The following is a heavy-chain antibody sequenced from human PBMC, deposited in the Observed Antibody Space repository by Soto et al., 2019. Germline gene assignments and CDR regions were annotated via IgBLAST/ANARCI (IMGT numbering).Heavy chain of an antibody. CDR1: GYTFTSYA. Sequence: QVQLVQSGAEEKKPGASVKVSCKASGYTFTSYAMHWVCQAPGQRLEWMGWINAGNGNTKYSQKFQGRVTITRDTSASTAYMELSSLRSEVTAVYYCASQQWLVNPDDAFDIWGQGTMVTVSS. CDR2: INAGNGNT. D-gene: IGHD6-19*01. V-gene: IGHV1-3*05. CDR3: ASQQWLVNPDDAFDI. J-gene: IGHJ3*02.